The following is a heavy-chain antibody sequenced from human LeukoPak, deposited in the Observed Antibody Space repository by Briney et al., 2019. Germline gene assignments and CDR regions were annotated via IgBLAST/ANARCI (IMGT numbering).Heavy chain of an antibody. D-gene: IGHD5-24*01. J-gene: IGHJ4*02. CDR1: GFTVSSNY. CDR2: IYSGGST. CDR3: ASRDGYNYVRDY. Sequence: GSLRLSCAASGFTVSSNYMSWVRQAPGKGLEWVSVIYSGGSTYYADSVKGRFTISRDNSKNTLYLQMNSLRAEDTAVYYCASRDGYNYVRDYWGQGTLVTASS. V-gene: IGHV3-53*01.